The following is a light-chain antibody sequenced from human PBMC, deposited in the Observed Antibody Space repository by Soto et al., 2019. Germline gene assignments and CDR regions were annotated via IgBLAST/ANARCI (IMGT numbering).Light chain of an antibody. V-gene: IGKV1-5*03. CDR2: KAS. CDR1: ERISNW. CDR3: QQYNTYPYT. J-gene: IGKJ2*01. Sequence: DIQMTQSPSTLSASVGDRVTITCRASERISNWLAWYQQKPGKAPNLLIDKASSLESGVPSRFSGSGSGTEFTLTISSLQPDDFATYYCQQYNTYPYTFGQGTNLEIK.